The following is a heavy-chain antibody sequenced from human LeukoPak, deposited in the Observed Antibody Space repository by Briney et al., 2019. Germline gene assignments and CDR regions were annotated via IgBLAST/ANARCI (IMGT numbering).Heavy chain of an antibody. D-gene: IGHD3-3*01. Sequence: PAETLSLTCAVYGGSFSGYYWSWIRQPPGKGLEWIGEINHSGSTNYNPSLKSRVTISVDTSKNQFSLKLGSVTAADTAVYYCARARGVRFFEWLSHSYYFDYWGQGTLVTVSS. CDR2: INHSGST. CDR1: GGSFSGYY. J-gene: IGHJ4*02. CDR3: ARARGVRFFEWLSHSYYFDY. V-gene: IGHV4-34*01.